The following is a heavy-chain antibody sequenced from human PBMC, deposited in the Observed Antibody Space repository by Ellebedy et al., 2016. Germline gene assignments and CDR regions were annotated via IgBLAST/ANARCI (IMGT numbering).Heavy chain of an antibody. J-gene: IGHJ4*02. Sequence: ASVKVSCKASGYTFISYHVHWVRQAPGQGLEWMGLINPYDGSTNYAQRVQGRVSMTRDASTSTVYMELNSLISDDTAVYYRARDDWGSDYWGQGTLVTVSS. CDR2: INPYDGST. D-gene: IGHD7-27*01. CDR3: ARDDWGSDY. CDR1: GYTFISYH. V-gene: IGHV1-46*01.